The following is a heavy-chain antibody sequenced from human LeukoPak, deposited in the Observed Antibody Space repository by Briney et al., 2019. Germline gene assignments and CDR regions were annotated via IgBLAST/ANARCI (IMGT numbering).Heavy chain of an antibody. Sequence: GGSLRLSCAASGFTFSSYEMNWVRQAPGKGLEWVSYISSSGSTIYYADSVKGRFTISRDNAKNSLYLQMDSLRAEDTAVYYCASRRLRLGELSSPFDYWGQGTLVTVSS. V-gene: IGHV3-48*03. J-gene: IGHJ4*02. D-gene: IGHD3-16*02. CDR2: ISSSGSTI. CDR3: ASRRLRLGELSSPFDY. CDR1: GFTFSSYE.